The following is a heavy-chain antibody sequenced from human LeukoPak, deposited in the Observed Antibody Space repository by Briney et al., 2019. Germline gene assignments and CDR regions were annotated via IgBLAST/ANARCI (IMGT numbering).Heavy chain of an antibody. J-gene: IGHJ1*01. CDR2: IYYTGST. CDR3: AGGATSSSWYVSSHSYFQH. V-gene: IGHV4-30-4*08. Sequence: SQTLSLTCTVSGGSFSSGDYYWSWIRQPPGKGLEWIGYIYYTGSTYYNPSLKSRVTISVDTSKNQFSLKLSSVTAADTALYYCAGGATSSSWYVSSHSYFQHWGQGTLVTVSS. CDR1: GGSFSSGDYY. D-gene: IGHD6-13*01.